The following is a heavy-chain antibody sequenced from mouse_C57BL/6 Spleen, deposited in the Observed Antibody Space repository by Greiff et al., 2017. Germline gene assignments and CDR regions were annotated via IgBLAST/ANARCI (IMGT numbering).Heavy chain of an antibody. J-gene: IGHJ4*01. V-gene: IGHV1-80*01. CDR2: IYPGDGDT. CDR1: GYAFSSYW. D-gene: IGHD2-12*01. CDR3: EVTGRAMDY. Sequence: VKVVESGAELVKPGASVKISCKASGYAFSSYWMNWVKQRPGKGLEWIGQIYPGDGDTNYNGKFKGKAKLTADKSYSTAYMQLSSLTSEDSAVYFCEVTGRAMDYWGQGTSVTVSS.